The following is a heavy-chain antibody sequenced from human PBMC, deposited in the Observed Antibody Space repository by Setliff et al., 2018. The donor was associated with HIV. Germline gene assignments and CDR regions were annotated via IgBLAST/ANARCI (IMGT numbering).Heavy chain of an antibody. V-gene: IGHV4-38-2*02. CDR3: AREPASFGGVIVPFFDY. CDR2: IYLSGST. Sequence: SETLSLTCTVSGYSISSGYYWGWIRQTPGKGLEWIGSIYLSGSTYYNPSLKSRVTISLDTSKNQFSLKLSSVTAADTAVYYCAREPASFGGVIVPFFDYWGQGTLVTVSS. CDR1: GYSISSGYY. J-gene: IGHJ4*02. D-gene: IGHD3-16*02.